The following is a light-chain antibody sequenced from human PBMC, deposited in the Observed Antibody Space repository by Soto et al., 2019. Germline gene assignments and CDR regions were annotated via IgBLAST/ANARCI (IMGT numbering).Light chain of an antibody. CDR1: QSINSNY. Sequence: EIVLTQSPGTLSLSPGERATLSGRASQSINSNYLAWYQLKPGQAPRLLIYGASIRATAIPDRFSGSVSGTDFTLTISRLDPEDFAVYFCQQYGTSPRTFGQGTKVEIK. V-gene: IGKV3-20*01. CDR3: QQYGTSPRT. CDR2: GAS. J-gene: IGKJ1*01.